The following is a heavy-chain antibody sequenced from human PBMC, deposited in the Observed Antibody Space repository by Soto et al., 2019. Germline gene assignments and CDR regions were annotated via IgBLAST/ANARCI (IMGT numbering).Heavy chain of an antibody. J-gene: IGHJ3*02. Sequence: GGSLRLSCAASGFTFSSYWMHWVRQAPGKGLVWVSRINSDGSSTNYADSVKGRFTISRDNAKNTLYLQMNSLRAEDTAVYYCARVLRYFDWDYAFDIWGQGTMVTVSS. D-gene: IGHD3-9*01. CDR2: INSDGSST. CDR3: ARVLRYFDWDYAFDI. CDR1: GFTFSSYW. V-gene: IGHV3-74*01.